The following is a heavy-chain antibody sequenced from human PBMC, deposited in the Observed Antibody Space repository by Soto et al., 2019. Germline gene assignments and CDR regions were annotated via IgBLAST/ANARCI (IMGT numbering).Heavy chain of an antibody. CDR2: IYPGDSDT. V-gene: IGHV5-51*01. D-gene: IGHD4-17*01. Sequence: GESLKISCKGSGYSFTSYWIGWVRQMPGKGLEWMGIIYPGDSDTRYSPSFQGQVTISADKSISTAYLQWSSLKASDTAMYYCARPITYGDHKIYYYYYGMDVWGQGTTVTVSS. CDR1: GYSFTSYW. J-gene: IGHJ6*02. CDR3: ARPITYGDHKIYYYYYGMDV.